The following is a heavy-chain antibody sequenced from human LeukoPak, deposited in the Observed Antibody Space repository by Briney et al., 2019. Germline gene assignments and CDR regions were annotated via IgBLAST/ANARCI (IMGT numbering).Heavy chain of an antibody. D-gene: IGHD5-18*01. CDR3: TRGPIQLWLYYGMDV. Sequence: GSLRLSCAASGFTFSSYWMSWVRQAPGKGLEWVANIKQDGSEKYYVDSVKGRFTISRDNAKNSLYLQMNSLKTEDTAVYYCTRGPIQLWLYYGMDVWGQGTTVTVSS. V-gene: IGHV3-7*03. J-gene: IGHJ6*02. CDR1: GFTFSSYW. CDR2: IKQDGSEK.